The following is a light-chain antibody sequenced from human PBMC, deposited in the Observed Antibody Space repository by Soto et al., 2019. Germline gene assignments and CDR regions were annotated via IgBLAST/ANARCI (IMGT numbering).Light chain of an antibody. J-gene: IGKJ5*01. Sequence: DIQMTQSPSSVSSSVGDRVTITCRASQGISSWLAWYQQKPGKAPKLLIYAASTLQSGVPSRFSGSGSGTDFTLTISCLQSEAFATYYCQQYYSYTYTFGQGTRLEIK. CDR2: AAS. V-gene: IGKV1-12*01. CDR3: QQYYSYTYT. CDR1: QGISSW.